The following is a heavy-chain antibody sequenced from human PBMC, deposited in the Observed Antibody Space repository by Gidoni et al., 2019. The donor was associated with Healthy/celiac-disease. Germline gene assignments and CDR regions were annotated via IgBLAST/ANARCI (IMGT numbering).Heavy chain of an antibody. CDR2: ISYDGSNK. V-gene: IGHV3-30*18. Sequence: QVQLVESGGGLVQPGRSLRLPCPPSGFTFSRYGMHWVRQAPGKGLEWVAVISYDGSNKYYADSVKGRFTIARDNSKNTLYLQMNSLRAEDTAVYYCAKDLPLAAAGGGPDYWGQGTLVTVSS. J-gene: IGHJ4*02. CDR1: GFTFSRYG. CDR3: AKDLPLAAAGGGPDY. D-gene: IGHD6-13*01.